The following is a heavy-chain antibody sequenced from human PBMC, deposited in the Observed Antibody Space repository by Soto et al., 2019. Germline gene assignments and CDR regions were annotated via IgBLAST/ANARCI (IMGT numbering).Heavy chain of an antibody. D-gene: IGHD3-10*01. CDR2: IYYSGST. Sequence: QVQLQESGPGLVKPSQTLSLTCTVSGGSISSGGYYWSWIRQHPGKGLEWIGYIYYSGSTYYNPALXXRXTLXVDPSQNQFSLKLSSVAAADPAVYYCASDLGVIDYWGQGTLVTVSS. V-gene: IGHV4-31*03. CDR3: ASDLGVIDY. J-gene: IGHJ4*02. CDR1: GGSISSGGYY.